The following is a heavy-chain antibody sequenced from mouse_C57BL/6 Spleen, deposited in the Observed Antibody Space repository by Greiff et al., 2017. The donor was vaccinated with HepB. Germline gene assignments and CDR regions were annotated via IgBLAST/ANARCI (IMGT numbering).Heavy chain of an antibody. V-gene: IGHV1-19*01. Sequence: VQLKQSGPVLVKPGASVKMSCKASGYTFTDYYMNWVKQSHGKSLEWIGVINPYNGGTSYNQKFKGKATLTVDKSSSTAYMELNSLTSEDSAVYYCARFSSYDGYSDYWGQGTTLTVSS. D-gene: IGHD2-3*01. CDR1: GYTFTDYY. CDR3: ARFSSYDGYSDY. CDR2: INPYNGGT. J-gene: IGHJ2*01.